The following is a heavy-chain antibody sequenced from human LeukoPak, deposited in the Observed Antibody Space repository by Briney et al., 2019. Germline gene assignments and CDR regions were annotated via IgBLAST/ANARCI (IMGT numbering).Heavy chain of an antibody. J-gene: IGHJ6*03. D-gene: IGHD3-10*01. V-gene: IGHV3-74*01. Sequence: PGGSLRLSCAASGFMFSSYWMHWVRLGPGKGLVWVSCIDPDGTETTYADSVKGRLTISRDNAKNTVFLQMNSLRAEDTAVYYCAKLGKTENHYGSGRFSYYYYMDVWGKGTTVTISS. CDR3: AKLGKTENHYGSGRFSYYYYMDV. CDR2: IDPDGTET. CDR1: GFMFSSYW.